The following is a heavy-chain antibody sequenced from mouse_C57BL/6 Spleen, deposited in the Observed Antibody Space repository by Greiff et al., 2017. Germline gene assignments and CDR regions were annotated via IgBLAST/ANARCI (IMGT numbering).Heavy chain of an antibody. CDR2: IDPSDSYT. D-gene: IGHD1-1*01. J-gene: IGHJ2*01. Sequence: QVQLKEPGAELVKPGASVKLSCKASGYTFTSYWMQWVKQRPGQGLEWIGEIDPSDSYTNYNQKFKGKATLTVDTSSSTAYMQLSSLTSEDSAVYYCARNASHYYGSTTPLYYWGQGTTLTVSS. CDR3: ARNASHYYGSTTPLYY. V-gene: IGHV1-50*01. CDR1: GYTFTSYW.